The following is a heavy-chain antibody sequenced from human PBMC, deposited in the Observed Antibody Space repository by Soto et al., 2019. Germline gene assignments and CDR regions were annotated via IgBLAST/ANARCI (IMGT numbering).Heavy chain of an antibody. J-gene: IGHJ4*02. Sequence: SETLSLSCTVSGGSISSYYWSWIRQPTGKGLEWSGYIYYSGSTNYNPSLQSRVTISVDTSKNQFSLKLSSVTAADTAVYYCAKRVKDGYKYFDDGGQGTLVTVSS. CDR2: IYYSGST. V-gene: IGHV4-59*01. CDR3: AKRVKDGYKYFDD. D-gene: IGHD5-12*01. CDR1: GGSISSYY.